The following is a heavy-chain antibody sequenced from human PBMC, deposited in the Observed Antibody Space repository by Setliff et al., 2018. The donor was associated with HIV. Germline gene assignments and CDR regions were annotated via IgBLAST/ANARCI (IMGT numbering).Heavy chain of an antibody. V-gene: IGHV1-8*01. CDR1: GYTFTSYD. J-gene: IGHJ3*02. D-gene: IGHD6-13*01. CDR3: ARGPLSSSWVHDAFDI. CDR2: MNPNSGNT. Sequence: ASVKVSCKASGYTFTSYDVNWVRQATGQGLEWMGWMNPNSGNTGYAQKFQGRVTMTRNTSISTAYMELSSLRSEDTAVYYCARGPLSSSWVHDAFDIWGQGTMVTVSS.